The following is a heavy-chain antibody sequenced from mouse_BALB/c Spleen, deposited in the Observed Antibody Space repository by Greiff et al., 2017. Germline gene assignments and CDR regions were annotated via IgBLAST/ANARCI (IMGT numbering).Heavy chain of an antibody. CDR1: GYTFTSYW. CDR2: INPSTGYT. Sequence: QVQLQQSGAELAKPGASVKMSCKASGYTFTSYWMHWVKQRPGQGLEWIGYINPSTGYTEYNQKFKDKATLTADKSSSTAYMQLSSLTSEDSAVYYCARGWLSYVDVWGAGTTVTVSS. CDR3: ARGWLSYVDV. V-gene: IGHV1-7*01. J-gene: IGHJ1*01. D-gene: IGHD2-3*01.